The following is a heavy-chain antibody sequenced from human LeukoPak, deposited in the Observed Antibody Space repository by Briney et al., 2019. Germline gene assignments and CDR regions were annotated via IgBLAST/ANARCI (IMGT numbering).Heavy chain of an antibody. J-gene: IGHJ4*02. V-gene: IGHV3-11*05. CDR1: GFTFSDYY. Sequence: GGSLRLSCAASGFTFSDYYMSWIRQAPGKGLEWVSYISYGSSFTSYADSVKGRFTISRDNAKNSLYLQMNSLRAEDTAVYYCARGRLEAAGNFDDWGQGTLVTVSS. CDR3: ARGRLEAAGNFDD. CDR2: ISYGSSFT. D-gene: IGHD6-13*01.